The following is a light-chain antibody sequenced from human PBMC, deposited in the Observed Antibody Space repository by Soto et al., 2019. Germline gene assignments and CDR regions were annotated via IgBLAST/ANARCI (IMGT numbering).Light chain of an antibody. J-gene: IGKJ2*01. Sequence: IVLTQSPGTLSLSPGAGGALSCRASHNISSSYVAWYQQKPGRAPMLLMHGTSNRAVGIPDRFSGSGSGTEFTLTISRLETEDFAVYYCQQYIRLPYTFGEGTRLEIK. CDR2: GTS. V-gene: IGKV3-20*01. CDR1: HNISSSY. CDR3: QQYIRLPYT.